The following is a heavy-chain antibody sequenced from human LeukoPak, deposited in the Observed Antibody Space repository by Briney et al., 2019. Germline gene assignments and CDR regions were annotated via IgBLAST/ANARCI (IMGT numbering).Heavy chain of an antibody. J-gene: IGHJ3*02. D-gene: IGHD3-10*01. CDR1: GFTFRNAW. CDR2: TKSKIDGGTT. Sequence: PGGSLRLSCAASGFTFRNAWMDWVRQAPGRGLEWVGRTKSKIDGGTTDYAAPVKARFTISRDDSKKTLYLQMNSLKTEDTAVYYCTTTYYYGSGSPFDAFDIWGQGTMVTVSS. CDR3: TTTYYYGSGSPFDAFDI. V-gene: IGHV3-15*07.